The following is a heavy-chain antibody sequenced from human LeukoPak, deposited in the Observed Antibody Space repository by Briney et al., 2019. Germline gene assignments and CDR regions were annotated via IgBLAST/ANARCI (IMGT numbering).Heavy chain of an antibody. CDR2: ISGSGGST. V-gene: IGHV3-23*01. J-gene: IGHJ4*02. CDR1: GFTFSSYA. CDR3: AKLSLWFGESLFDY. D-gene: IGHD3-10*01. Sequence: GGSLRLSCAASGFTFSSYAMSWVRQAPGKGLEWVSAISGSGGSTYYADSVKGRFTISRDNSRNTLYLQMNGLRAEDTAVYYCAKLSLWFGESLFDYWGQGTLVTVSS.